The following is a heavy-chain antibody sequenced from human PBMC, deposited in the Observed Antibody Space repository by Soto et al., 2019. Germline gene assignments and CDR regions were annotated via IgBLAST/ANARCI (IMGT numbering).Heavy chain of an antibody. Sequence: QVQLVQSGGEVKKPGASVKVSCKASGYTFTSYGISWVRQAPGQGLEWMGWSSVYSGNTNYAQKFQGRVTMTTDTSTSTAYMELRSLRSDDTAVYYCATYLLASPGRGYFDYWGQGTLVTVSS. V-gene: IGHV1-18*01. D-gene: IGHD3-3*02. J-gene: IGHJ4*02. CDR1: GYTFTSYG. CDR3: ATYLLASPGRGYFDY. CDR2: SSVYSGNT.